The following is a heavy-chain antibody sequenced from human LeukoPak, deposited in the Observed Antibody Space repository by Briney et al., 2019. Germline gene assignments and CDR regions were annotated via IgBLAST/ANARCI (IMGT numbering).Heavy chain of an antibody. CDR1: GGSISSYY. D-gene: IGHD3-22*01. V-gene: IGHV4-59*01. CDR2: IYYSGST. J-gene: IGHJ2*01. CDR3: ARVVVSNYYDSSGYYSDWYFDL. Sequence: SETLSLTCTVSGGSISSYYWSWIRQPPGKGLEWIGYIYYSGSTNYNPSLKSRVTISVDTSKNQFSLKLSSVTAADTAVYYCARVVVSNYYDSSGYYSDWYFDLWGRGTLATVSS.